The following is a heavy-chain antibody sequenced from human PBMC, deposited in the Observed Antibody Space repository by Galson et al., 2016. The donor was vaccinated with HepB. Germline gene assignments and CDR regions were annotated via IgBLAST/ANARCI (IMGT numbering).Heavy chain of an antibody. V-gene: IGHV4-4*02. D-gene: IGHD2-8*01. J-gene: IGHJ5*02. CDR2: IHHGGTT. Sequence: ETLSLTCAVSVDSISSTYWWTWVRQPPRKGLEWIGEIHHGGTTHYNPSLKSRVTISVDKSKNQFSLMLPSVTDADTAVYYCARNGVGLRPGYQFDPWGQGTLVTVSS. CDR3: ARNGVGLRPGYQFDP. CDR1: VDSISSTYW.